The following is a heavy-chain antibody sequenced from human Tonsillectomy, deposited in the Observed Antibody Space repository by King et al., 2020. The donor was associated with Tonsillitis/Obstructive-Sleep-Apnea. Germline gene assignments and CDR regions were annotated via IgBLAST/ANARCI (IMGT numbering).Heavy chain of an antibody. J-gene: IGHJ5*02. Sequence: VQLQESGPGLVKPSETLSLTCSVSGGSVNSGSYYWSWIRQPPGKGLEWIGYMYYRGSTNNNPSLKSRVTISVDTSKNQFSLKLSSVTAADTAVYYCAIMAARKWFDPWGQGTLVTVSS. CDR3: AIMAARKWFDP. V-gene: IGHV4-61*01. D-gene: IGHD6-6*01. CDR2: MYYRGST. CDR1: GGSVNSGSYY.